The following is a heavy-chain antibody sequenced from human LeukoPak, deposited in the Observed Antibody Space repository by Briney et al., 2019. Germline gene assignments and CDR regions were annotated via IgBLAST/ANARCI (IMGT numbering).Heavy chain of an antibody. CDR1: GFTFSTYV. V-gene: IGHV3-23*01. CDR2: ISGSGDNT. J-gene: IGHJ4*02. D-gene: IGHD5-12*01. Sequence: PGGSLRLPCAASGFTFSTYVMSWVRQAPGKGLEWVPGISGSGDNTYYADSVKGRFTISRDNSKNTLYLQMNSLRAEDTAVYYCAKGSGYDTDFDYWGQGTLVSVSS. CDR3: AKGSGYDTDFDY.